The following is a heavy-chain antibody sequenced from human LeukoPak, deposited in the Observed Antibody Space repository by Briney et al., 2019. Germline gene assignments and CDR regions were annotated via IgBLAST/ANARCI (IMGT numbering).Heavy chain of an antibody. D-gene: IGHD2-15*01. CDR2: IGYDGRNK. CDR3: AKTRPRIVVSGSVDN. CDR1: GFMFSDYG. Sequence: GRSLRLSCETSGFMFSDYGMHWVRHSPAKGLEWVSSIGYDGRNKYYTDSVKGRFTISRDNSKNSFYLQMNSLTTEDTAVYFCAKTRPRIVVSGSVDNWGQGTLVTVSS. V-gene: IGHV3-30*02. J-gene: IGHJ4*02.